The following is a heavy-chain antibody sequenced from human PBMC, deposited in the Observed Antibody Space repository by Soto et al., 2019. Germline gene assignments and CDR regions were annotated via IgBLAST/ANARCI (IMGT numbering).Heavy chain of an antibody. CDR3: ATVASGGCSWRDN. V-gene: IGHV3-74*01. CDR2: INSDGTTT. CDR1: GFTFSTYW. J-gene: IGHJ4*02. Sequence: EVQLVESGGGLVQPGGSLRLSCAASGFTFSTYWMHWVRQAPGKGLVWVSRINSDGTTTTYADSVKGRFTISRDNARKTLYLQMNSLRAEDTAVYYCATVASGGCSWRDNWGQGTLVTVSS. D-gene: IGHD1-26*01.